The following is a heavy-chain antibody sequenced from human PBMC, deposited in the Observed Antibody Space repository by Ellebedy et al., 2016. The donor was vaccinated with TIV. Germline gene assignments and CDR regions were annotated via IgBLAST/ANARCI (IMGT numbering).Heavy chain of an antibody. CDR2: ISSSSTTI. J-gene: IGHJ4*02. CDR3: ARVRYSGNYYPYFDY. V-gene: IGHV3-48*04. CDR1: GSSFSTYG. D-gene: IGHD1-26*01. Sequence: GGSLRLXXAASGSSFSTYGLNWVRQAPGKGPEWLSYISSSSTTIYYADSVKGRFTISRDNAENSLYLQMNTLRADDTAVYYCARVRYSGNYYPYFDYWGQGTLVTVSS.